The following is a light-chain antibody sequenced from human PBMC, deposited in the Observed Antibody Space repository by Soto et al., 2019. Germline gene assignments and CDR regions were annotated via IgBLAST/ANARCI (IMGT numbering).Light chain of an antibody. V-gene: IGKV1-5*01. Sequence: DIQMTQSPSTLPASVGDRVTITCRASQSISNWLAWYQQKPRTAPKLLIYHASTLESGVPSRFSGSGSGTEFTLTISSVQPDDFATYYCQQYNSYSFGQGTKVE. CDR1: QSISNW. CDR3: QQYNSYS. J-gene: IGKJ1*01. CDR2: HAS.